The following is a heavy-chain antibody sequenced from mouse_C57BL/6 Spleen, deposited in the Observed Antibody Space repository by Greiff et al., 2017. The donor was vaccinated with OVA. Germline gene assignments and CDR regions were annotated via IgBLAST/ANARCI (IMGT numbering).Heavy chain of an antibody. Sequence: VQLKQPGTELVKPGASVKLSCKASGYTFTSYWMHWVKQRPGQGLEWIGNINPSNGGTNYNEKFKSKATLTVDKSSSTAYMQLSSLTSEDSAVYYCARAEVYYDYGGYYFDYWGQGTTLTVSS. CDR2: INPSNGGT. CDR1: GYTFTSYW. CDR3: ARAEVYYDYGGYYFDY. V-gene: IGHV1-53*01. J-gene: IGHJ2*01. D-gene: IGHD2-4*01.